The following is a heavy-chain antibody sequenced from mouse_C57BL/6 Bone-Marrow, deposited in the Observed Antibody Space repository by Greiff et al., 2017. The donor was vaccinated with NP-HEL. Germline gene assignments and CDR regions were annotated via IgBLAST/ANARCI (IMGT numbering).Heavy chain of an antibody. D-gene: IGHD1-1*01. CDR1: GFTFSSYG. J-gene: IGHJ4*01. CDR3: ARSTVVATRAMDY. V-gene: IGHV5-6*01. CDR2: ISSGGSYT. Sequence: EVKVVESGGDLVKPGGSLKLSCAASGFTFSSYGMSWVRQTPDKRLEWVATISSGGSYTYYPDSVKGRFTISRDNAKNTLYLQMSSLKSEDTAMYYCARSTVVATRAMDYRGQGTSVTVSS.